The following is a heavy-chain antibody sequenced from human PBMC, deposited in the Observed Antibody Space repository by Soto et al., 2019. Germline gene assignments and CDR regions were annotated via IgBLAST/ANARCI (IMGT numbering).Heavy chain of an antibody. CDR1: GFTFSGYG. J-gene: IGHJ5*02. V-gene: IGHV3-30*03. CDR2: VSSDASLK. CDR3: ARDRVKTSGVVIWFDP. Sequence: QVQLVQSGGGVVQPGNSLRLSCAASGFTFSGYGMHRVRQAPGKGLEWMAFVSSDASLKYYADSVKGRFTISRDNSKNTLYLQMNSLRGDDTAVYYCARDRVKTSGVVIWFDPWGQGTLVTVSS. D-gene: IGHD3-3*01.